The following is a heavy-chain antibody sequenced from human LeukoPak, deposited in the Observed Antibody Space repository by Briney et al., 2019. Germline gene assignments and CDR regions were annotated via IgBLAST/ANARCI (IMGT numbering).Heavy chain of an antibody. CDR3: ARGVVYPAWSGPHWSDY. V-gene: IGHV3-7*01. J-gene: IGHJ4*02. CDR1: GFTFSTYT. D-gene: IGHD3-3*01. Sequence: GGSLRLSCAASGFTFSTYTMIWIRQAPGKGPEWVAHIKQDASQEYHVDSVKGRFTISRDNAKNSLYLQMNSLRAEDTAVYYCARGVVYPAWSGPHWSDYWGQGALVTVSS. CDR2: IKQDASQE.